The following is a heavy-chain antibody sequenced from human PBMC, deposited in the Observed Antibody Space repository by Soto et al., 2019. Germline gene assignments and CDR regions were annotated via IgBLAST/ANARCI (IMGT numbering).Heavy chain of an antibody. Sequence: QVQLVQSGAEVKKPGSSVKVSCKASGGTFSSYAISWVRQAPGQGLEWMGGIIPISGTANYAQKFQGRVTSTADEATSTAYMELSSLRSEDTAVSYCARSQGSSTSLEIYYYYYYGMDVWGQGTTVTVSS. J-gene: IGHJ6*02. CDR1: GGTFSSYA. CDR3: ARSQGSSTSLEIYYYYYYGMDV. V-gene: IGHV1-69*01. D-gene: IGHD2-2*01. CDR2: IIPISGTA.